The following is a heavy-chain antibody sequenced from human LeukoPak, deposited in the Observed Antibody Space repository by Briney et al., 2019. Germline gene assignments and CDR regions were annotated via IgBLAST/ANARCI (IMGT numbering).Heavy chain of an antibody. Sequence: ASVKVSCTASGYTFTSYYMHWVRQAPGQGLEWMGWINPNSGGTNYAQKFQGRVTMTRDTSISTAYMELSRLRSDDTAVYYCARRLVGANGDAFDIWGQGTMVTVPS. CDR2: INPNSGGT. CDR3: ARRLVGANGDAFDI. J-gene: IGHJ3*02. CDR1: GYTFTSYY. D-gene: IGHD1-26*01. V-gene: IGHV1-2*02.